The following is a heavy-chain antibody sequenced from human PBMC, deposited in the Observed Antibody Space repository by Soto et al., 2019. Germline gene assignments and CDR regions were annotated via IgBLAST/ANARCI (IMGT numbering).Heavy chain of an antibody. J-gene: IGHJ5*02. CDR3: ARDRNDYIWGSYRPSSFDP. CDR1: GFTFSSYS. CDR2: ISSSSSTI. D-gene: IGHD3-16*02. V-gene: IGHV3-48*01. Sequence: PGGSLRRSCAASGFTFSSYSMNWVRQAPGKGLEWVSYISSSSSTIYYADSVKGRFTISRDNAKNSLYLQMNSLRAEDTAVYYCARDRNDYIWGSYRPSSFDPWGQGTLVTVSS.